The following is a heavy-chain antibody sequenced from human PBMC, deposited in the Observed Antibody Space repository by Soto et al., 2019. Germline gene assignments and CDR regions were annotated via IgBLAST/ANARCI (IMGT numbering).Heavy chain of an antibody. J-gene: IGHJ3*02. CDR2: IKQDGSEK. Sequence: AGGSLRLSCAASGFTFSSYWMSWVRQAPGKGLEWVANIKQDGSEKYYVDSVKGRFTISRDNAKNSLYLQMNSLRAEDTAVYYCARDRTYGDPDAFDIWGQGTMVTVSS. CDR3: ARDRTYGDPDAFDI. D-gene: IGHD4-17*01. CDR1: GFTFSSYW. V-gene: IGHV3-7*01.